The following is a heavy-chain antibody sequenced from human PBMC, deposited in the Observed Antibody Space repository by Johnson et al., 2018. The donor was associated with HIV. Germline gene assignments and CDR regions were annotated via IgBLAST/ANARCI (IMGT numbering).Heavy chain of an antibody. CDR2: ISWNSGSI. D-gene: IGHD3-22*01. J-gene: IGHJ3*01. V-gene: IGHV3-9*01. Sequence: VQLVESGGGLIQPGGSLRLSCAASGFTFDDYAMHWVRQAPGKGLEWVSGISWNSGSIGYADSVKGRFTISRDNAKNSLYLQMNSLRDEDTALYYCARDYYDSGDQWAHVAFDVWGQGIMVTVSS. CDR3: ARDYYDSGDQWAHVAFDV. CDR1: GFTFDDYA.